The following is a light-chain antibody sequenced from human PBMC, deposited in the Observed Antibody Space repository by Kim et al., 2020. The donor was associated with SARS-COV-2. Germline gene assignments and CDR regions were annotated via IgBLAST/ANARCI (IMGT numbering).Light chain of an antibody. CDR2: RDS. V-gene: IGLV3-9*01. J-gene: IGLJ1*01. CDR3: QVWDNTAYV. CDR1: TIGDKY. Sequence: SVALGQTASITCGGDTIGDKYVHWYQQRSGQAPVLVIYRDSDRPSGIPERFSGSNSGGTATLTISGAQAGDEADYFCQVWDNTAYVFGTGTKGTV.